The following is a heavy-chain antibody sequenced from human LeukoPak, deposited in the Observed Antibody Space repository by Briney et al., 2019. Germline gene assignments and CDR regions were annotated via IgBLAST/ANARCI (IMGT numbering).Heavy chain of an antibody. CDR1: GFIISDHY. CDR2: IYSGSST. CDR3: ASGLATKNFDY. J-gene: IGHJ4*02. Sequence: GGSLRLSCAGSGFIISDHYIDWVRQAPGKGLEWVSVIYSGSSTYYADSVKGRFTISRDHSKNTLYLQMNSLRAEDTAVYYCASGLATKNFDYWGQGTLVTVSS. V-gene: IGHV3-53*01. D-gene: IGHD5-24*01.